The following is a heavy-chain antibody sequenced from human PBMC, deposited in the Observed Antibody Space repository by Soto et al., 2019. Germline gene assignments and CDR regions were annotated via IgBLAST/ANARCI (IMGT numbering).Heavy chain of an antibody. J-gene: IGHJ4*02. CDR2: INAGNGNT. CDR1: GYTFTSYA. D-gene: IGHD5-18*01. CDR3: ARAEMATADFDY. V-gene: IGHV1-3*01. Sequence: ASVKVSCKASGYTFTSYAMHWVRQAPGQRLEWMGWINAGNGNTKYSQKFQGRVTITRDTSASTAYMELSSLRSEDTAVYYCARAEMATADFDYWGQGTLVTVSS.